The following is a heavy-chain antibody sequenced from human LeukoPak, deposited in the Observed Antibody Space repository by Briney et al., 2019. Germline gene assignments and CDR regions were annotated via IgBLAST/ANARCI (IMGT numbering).Heavy chain of an antibody. CDR1: GYTLTELS. D-gene: IGHD3-10*01. CDR2: FDPEDGET. V-gene: IGHV1-24*01. CDR3: ATDSGITMVRGGIYYYGMGV. J-gene: IGHJ6*04. Sequence: VKVSCKVSGYTLTELSMHWVRQAPGKGLEWMGGFDPEDGETIYAQKFQGRVTMTEDTSTDTAYMELSSLRSEDTAVYYCATDSGITMVRGGIYYYGMGVWGKGTTVTVSS.